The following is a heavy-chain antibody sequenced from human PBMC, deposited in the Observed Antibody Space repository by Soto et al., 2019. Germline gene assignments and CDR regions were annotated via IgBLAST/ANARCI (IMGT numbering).Heavy chain of an antibody. CDR2: IIAFSDIV. V-gene: IGHV1-69*12. J-gene: IGHJ6*02. D-gene: IGHD6-13*01. CDR1: GGTFGIYA. Sequence: QVQLVQSGAEVKKPGSSVKVSCKASGGTFGIYAITWVRQAPGQGLEWMGGIIAFSDIVNYTQKLQGRVTITADESKSTAYLDLRSLRSDDTAVYYCARSLYSSSWYHSGNSYYYYGMDVWGQGTTVTVSS. CDR3: ARSLYSSSWYHSGNSYYYYGMDV.